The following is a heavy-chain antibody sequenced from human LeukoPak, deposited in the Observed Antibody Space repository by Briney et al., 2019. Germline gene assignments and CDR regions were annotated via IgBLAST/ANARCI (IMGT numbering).Heavy chain of an antibody. J-gene: IGHJ4*02. Sequence: SETLSLTCTVSGVSIRTYYWNWIRQPPGKGPEWIGYIYRGSTNYNPSFESRVTISVDTPKNQFSLKLSSVTAADTAVYYCARGGDCEIDYWGQGILVTVSS. CDR3: ARGGDCEIDY. D-gene: IGHD2-21*02. CDR2: IYRGST. V-gene: IGHV4-59*01. CDR1: GVSIRTYY.